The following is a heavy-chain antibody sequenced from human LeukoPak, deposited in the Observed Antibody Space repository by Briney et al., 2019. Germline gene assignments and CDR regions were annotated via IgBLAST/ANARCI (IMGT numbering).Heavy chain of an antibody. CDR2: INPNSGGT. V-gene: IGHV1-2*02. D-gene: IGHD3-10*01. Sequence: ASVKVSCKASGYTFTGYYMHWVRQAPGQGLEWMGWINPNSGGTNYAQKFQGRVTMTRDTSISTAYMELSRLRSDDTAVYYCARGGRITMVRGVRKGPFDYWGQGTLVTVS. J-gene: IGHJ4*02. CDR1: GYTFTGYY. CDR3: ARGGRITMVRGVRKGPFDY.